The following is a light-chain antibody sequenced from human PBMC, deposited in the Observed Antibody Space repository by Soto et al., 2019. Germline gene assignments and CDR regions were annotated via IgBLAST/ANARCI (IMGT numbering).Light chain of an antibody. V-gene: IGKV1-6*01. Sequence: AIQMTQSPSSLSASVGDRFAISCRASQGIGNALGWYQQKPGKPPKFLXYRASNLQSGVPPRFSGSGSGTDCTLAISSLQPEDSATYYCLQDINYPWTFGQGTKVDIK. CDR1: QGIGNA. CDR2: RAS. CDR3: LQDINYPWT. J-gene: IGKJ1*01.